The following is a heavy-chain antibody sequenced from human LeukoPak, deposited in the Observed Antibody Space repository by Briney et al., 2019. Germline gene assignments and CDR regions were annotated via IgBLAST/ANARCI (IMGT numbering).Heavy chain of an antibody. D-gene: IGHD2-15*01. V-gene: IGHV4-59*01. CDR1: GGSISSYY. Sequence: PSETLSLTCTVSGGSISSYYWSWIRQPPGKGLEWIGYIYYSGSTNYNPSLKSRVTISVDTSKNQFSLKLSSVTAADTAVYYCARDRGGSSGAFDIWGQGTMVTVSP. CDR2: IYYSGST. J-gene: IGHJ3*02. CDR3: ARDRGGSSGAFDI.